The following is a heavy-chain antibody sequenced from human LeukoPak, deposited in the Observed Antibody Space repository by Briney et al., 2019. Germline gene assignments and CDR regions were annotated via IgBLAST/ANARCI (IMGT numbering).Heavy chain of an antibody. J-gene: IGHJ4*02. V-gene: IGHV3-66*01. D-gene: IGHD2-2*01. CDR3: ARAVYCSSTSCYGPFDY. CDR1: GFTFSSYA. Sequence: GGSLRLSCAASGFTFSSYAMSWVRQAPGKGLEWVSVIYSGGSTYYADSVKGRFSISRDNSKNTLYLQMNSLRAEDTAVYYCARAVYCSSTSCYGPFDYWGQGTLVTVSS. CDR2: IYSGGST.